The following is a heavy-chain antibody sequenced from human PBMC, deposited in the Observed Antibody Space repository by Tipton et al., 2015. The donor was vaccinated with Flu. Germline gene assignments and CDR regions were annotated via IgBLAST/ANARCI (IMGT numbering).Heavy chain of an antibody. V-gene: IGHV4-34*01. CDR3: ARDADYGSYYFYAMDV. Sequence: TLSLTCAVYGGSLSGYYWGWVRRPPGKGLEWIGTIYHSGTTYYNPSLKSRLTISVDTSKNQFSLRLSSVTAADTAVYYCARDADYGSYYFYAMDVWGQGTTVTVSS. CDR1: GGSLSGYY. CDR2: IYHSGTT. J-gene: IGHJ6*02. D-gene: IGHD3-10*01.